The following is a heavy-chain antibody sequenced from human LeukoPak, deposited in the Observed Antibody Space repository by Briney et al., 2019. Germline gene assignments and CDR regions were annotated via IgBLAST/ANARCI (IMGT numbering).Heavy chain of an antibody. V-gene: IGHV3-72*01. CDR1: GFTFSDHY. J-gene: IGHJ4*02. CDR2: SRNKGNSYRT. Sequence: PGGSLRLSCAASGFTFSDHYMDWVRQAPGEGLEWVGRSRNKGNSYRTEYAASVKGRFTISRDDSTNSLYLQMNSLRAEDTAVYYCARDGDREAFDYWGQGTLVTISS. D-gene: IGHD4-17*01. CDR3: ARDGDREAFDY.